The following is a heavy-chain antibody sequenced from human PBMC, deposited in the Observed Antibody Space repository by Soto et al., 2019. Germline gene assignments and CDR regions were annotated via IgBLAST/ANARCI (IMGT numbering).Heavy chain of an antibody. Sequence: QVQLQESGPGLVKPSETLSLTCTVSGDSISSYYWSWIRQPPGKGLEWIGSIYYSGSTNYNPSLRSRVTISVDTSKNQFSLKLSSVTAADTAVYYCARARGGYFHYWGQGTLVTVSS. CDR3: ARARGGYFHY. D-gene: IGHD3-10*01. CDR2: IYYSGST. J-gene: IGHJ4*02. V-gene: IGHV4-59*01. CDR1: GDSISSYY.